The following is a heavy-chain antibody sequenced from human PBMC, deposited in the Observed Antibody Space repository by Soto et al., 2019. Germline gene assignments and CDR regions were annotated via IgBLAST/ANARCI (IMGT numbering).Heavy chain of an antibody. CDR1: GFTFSTYE. Sequence: EVQLVESGGGLVQPGGSLRLSCAASGFTFSTYEMNWVRQAPGKGLEWVSYISSSGTTIYSADSVKGRFSISRDNAKNSLYLQMNSLRAEDTAVYYCTRDRGYYGLDVWGQGTTVTVSS. CDR3: TRDRGYYGLDV. CDR2: ISSSGTTI. V-gene: IGHV3-48*03. J-gene: IGHJ6*02.